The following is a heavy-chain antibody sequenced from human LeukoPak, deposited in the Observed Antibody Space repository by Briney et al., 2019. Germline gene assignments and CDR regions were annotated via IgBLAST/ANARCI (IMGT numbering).Heavy chain of an antibody. D-gene: IGHD3-3*01. V-gene: IGHV3-23*01. Sequence: GGSLRLSCAASGLTFSSYAMGWVRQAPGKGLEWVSSISGSGGSTYYADSVTGRFTISRDNSKNTLYLQMNSLRAEDTAVYYCAKSQYDFWSGYFDYWGQGTLVTVSS. CDR1: GLTFSSYA. CDR3: AKSQYDFWSGYFDY. J-gene: IGHJ4*02. CDR2: ISGSGGST.